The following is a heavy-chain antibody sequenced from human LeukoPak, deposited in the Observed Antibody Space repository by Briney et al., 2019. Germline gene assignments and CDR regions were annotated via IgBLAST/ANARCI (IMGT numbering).Heavy chain of an antibody. Sequence: GGSLRLSCAASGFTFSSYSMNWVRQAPGKGLEWVSYIDSKSSTILYADSVKGRFTISRDIAKNSLYLQMNSLRAEDTAVYYCARDTGGRGWFDPWGQGTLVTVPS. CDR2: IDSKSSTI. CDR3: ARDTGGRGWFDP. D-gene: IGHD2-8*02. J-gene: IGHJ5*02. CDR1: GFTFSSYS. V-gene: IGHV3-48*01.